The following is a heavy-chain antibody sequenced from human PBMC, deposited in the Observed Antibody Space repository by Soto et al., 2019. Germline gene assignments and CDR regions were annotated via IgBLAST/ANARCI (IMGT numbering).Heavy chain of an antibody. CDR3: ARRASR. V-gene: IGHV3-48*03. CDR1: GFTFSSSD. D-gene: IGHD1-26*01. CDR2: IHPSGQPI. Sequence: DVQLVESGGGLVQPGGSLRLSCAVSGFTFSSSDMYWVRQAPGKGLEWISYIHPSGQPIFYADSVKGRFTISRDNANNSLFLQMNSLRAEDTAVYYCARRASRWGQGTMVTVSS. J-gene: IGHJ3*01.